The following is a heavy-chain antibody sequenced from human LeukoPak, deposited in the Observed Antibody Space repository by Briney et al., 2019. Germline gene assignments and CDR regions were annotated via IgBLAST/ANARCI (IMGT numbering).Heavy chain of an antibody. CDR1: GDSVTSANHY. CDR3: ARKTGAFDP. J-gene: IGHJ5*02. D-gene: IGHD1-1*01. Sequence: PSETLSLTCTVSGDSVTSANHYWSWIRQPPGKGLEWIGYTYYSGSTNYNPSLKSRVTISVDTSKNQFSLKLSSVTAADTAVYYCARKTGAFDPWGQGTLVTVSS. CDR2: TYYSGST. V-gene: IGHV4-61*01.